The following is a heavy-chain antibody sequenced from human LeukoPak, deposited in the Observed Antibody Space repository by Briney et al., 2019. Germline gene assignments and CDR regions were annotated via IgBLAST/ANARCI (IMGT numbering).Heavy chain of an antibody. D-gene: IGHD2-2*01. CDR3: ARSLSTAGIDY. Sequence: PSETLSLTCAVSGYSITTGRYWGGIRQPPGKGLEWVGSIYQSGSTYYNPSLKSRVTISVDKSKNQFSLNLRSVTAPDTAVYYCARSLSTAGIDYWGQGTLVTVSS. V-gene: IGHV4-38-2*01. CDR1: GYSITTGRY. J-gene: IGHJ4*02. CDR2: IYQSGST.